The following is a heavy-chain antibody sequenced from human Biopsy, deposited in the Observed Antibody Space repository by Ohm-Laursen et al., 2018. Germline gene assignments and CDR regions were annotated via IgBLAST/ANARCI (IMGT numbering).Heavy chain of an antibody. CDR2: VYYTGST. D-gene: IGHD3-3*01. J-gene: IGHJ3*01. V-gene: IGHV4-59*01. CDR1: GDSISSYY. CDR3: ARLYRLDDYWNDDPPDAFDV. Sequence: TLSLTCTVSGDSISSYYWSWIRQPPGKGLQWIGYVYYTGSTDYNPSLQSRVTISVDTSKNHFSLKLSSVTAADTAVFFCARLYRLDDYWNDDPPDAFDVWGQGTMVTVSS.